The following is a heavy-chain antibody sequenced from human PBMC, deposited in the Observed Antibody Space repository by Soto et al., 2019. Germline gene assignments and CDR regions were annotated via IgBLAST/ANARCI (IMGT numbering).Heavy chain of an antibody. V-gene: IGHV1-69*06. CDR2: IIPVFGTA. CDR1: GGVFNSYA. Sequence: GASVKVSCKSSGGVFNSYAISWVRQAPGQGLEWMGGIIPVFGTANLAQKFQDRVTITADRSTKTDYMELRSLRSEDTATYYCARAAYGDYLLGMDVWGQGTTVTVSS. CDR3: ARAAYGDYLLGMDV. D-gene: IGHD4-17*01. J-gene: IGHJ6*02.